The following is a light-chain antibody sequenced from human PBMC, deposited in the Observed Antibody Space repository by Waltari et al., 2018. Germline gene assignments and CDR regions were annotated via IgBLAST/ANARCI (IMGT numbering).Light chain of an antibody. CDR2: EVI. V-gene: IGLV2-23*02. Sequence: QSALTQPASVSGSPGQSITISCTEPSSDVGNYDFVFWYQHRPGKPPKLLIYEVIKRPSGISNRFSASKSGNTASLTISGLQAEDEGDYFCCSYAGSRTYYVFGTGTTVSV. CDR1: SSDVGNYDF. J-gene: IGLJ1*01. CDR3: CSYAGSRTYYV.